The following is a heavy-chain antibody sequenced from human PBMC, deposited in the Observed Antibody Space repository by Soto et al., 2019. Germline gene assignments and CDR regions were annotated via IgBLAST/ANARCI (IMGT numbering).Heavy chain of an antibody. D-gene: IGHD1-26*01. J-gene: IGHJ4*02. V-gene: IGHV1-58*01. CDR2: IVVGSGNT. CDR1: GFTFTSSA. CDR3: EAVEYSGSYYYFDY. Sequence: SVKVSCKASGFTFTSSAVQWVRQARGQRLEWIGWIVVGSGNTNYAQKFQERVTITRDMSTSTAYMELSSLRSEDTAVYYCEAVEYSGSYYYFDYWGQGTLVTVSS.